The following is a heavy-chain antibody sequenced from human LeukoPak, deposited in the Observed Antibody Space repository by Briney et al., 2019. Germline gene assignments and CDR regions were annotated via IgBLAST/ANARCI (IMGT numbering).Heavy chain of an antibody. CDR3: ARGDNYATLLDV. CDR2: IHYSGSA. V-gene: IGHV4-34*01. J-gene: IGHJ6*02. D-gene: IGHD1-1*01. Sequence: SETLSLTCAVYGGSFSGYYWTWIRQPPGKGLEWIGEIHYSGSATYNPSLKSRVTISVDTSKNQFSLKLSSVTAADTAVYFCARGDNYATLLDVWGQGTTVTVSS. CDR1: GGSFSGYY.